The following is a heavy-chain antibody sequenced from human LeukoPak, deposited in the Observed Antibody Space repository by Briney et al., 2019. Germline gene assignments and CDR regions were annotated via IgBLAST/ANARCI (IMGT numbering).Heavy chain of an antibody. Sequence: PSETLSLTCTVSGGSINNYYWSWIRQPPGKGLEWIGSIYYSGSTYYNPSLKSRVTISVDTSKNQFSLKLSSVTAADTAVYYCARVTPLGSSISHYYYGMDVWGQGTTVTVSS. CDR1: GGSINNYY. CDR3: ARVTPLGSSISHYYYGMDV. CDR2: IYYSGST. J-gene: IGHJ6*02. D-gene: IGHD2-2*01. V-gene: IGHV4-39*07.